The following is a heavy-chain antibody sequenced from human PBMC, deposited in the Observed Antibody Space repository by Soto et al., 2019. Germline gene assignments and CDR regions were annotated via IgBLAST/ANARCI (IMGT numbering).Heavy chain of an antibody. CDR2: INPNSGNI. D-gene: IGHD3-10*01. CDR3: ARGRASGSYYLLDY. CDR1: GNTFTSYD. Sequence: ASVKLSCKASGNTFTSYDINWVRQATGHGVEWMGWINPNSGNIGYAQKFQGRVTMTRDTAIRTAYMEVSRLRSDDTAVYYCARGRASGSYYLLDYWGQGTLVTVS. J-gene: IGHJ4*02. V-gene: IGHV1-8*01.